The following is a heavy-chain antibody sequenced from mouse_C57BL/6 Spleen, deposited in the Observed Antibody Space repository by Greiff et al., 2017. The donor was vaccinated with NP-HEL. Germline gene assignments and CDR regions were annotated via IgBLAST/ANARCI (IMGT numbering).Heavy chain of an antibody. V-gene: IGHV1-15*01. CDR2: IDPETGGT. CDR3: TSMVRGY. Sequence: QVQLQQSGAELVRPGASVTLSCKVSGYTFTDYEMHWVKQTPVHGLEWIGAIDPETGGTAYNQKFKGKAILTADKSSSTAYMELRSLTSEDSAVYYCTSMVRGYWGQGTTLTVSS. J-gene: IGHJ2*01. D-gene: IGHD2-2*01. CDR1: GYTFTDYE.